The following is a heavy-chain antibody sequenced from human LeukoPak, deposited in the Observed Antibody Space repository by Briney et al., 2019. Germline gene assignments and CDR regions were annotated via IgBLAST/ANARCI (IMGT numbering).Heavy chain of an antibody. Sequence: GESLKISCKGSGYSFTSYWIGRVRQMPGKGLEWMGIIYPGDSDTRYSPSFQGQVTISADKSISTAYLQWSSLKASDTAMYYCARERYYYDSSGYYYRGGWFDPWGQGTLVTVSS. CDR3: ARERYYYDSSGYYYRGGWFDP. J-gene: IGHJ5*02. V-gene: IGHV5-51*01. D-gene: IGHD3-22*01. CDR2: IYPGDSDT. CDR1: GYSFTSYW.